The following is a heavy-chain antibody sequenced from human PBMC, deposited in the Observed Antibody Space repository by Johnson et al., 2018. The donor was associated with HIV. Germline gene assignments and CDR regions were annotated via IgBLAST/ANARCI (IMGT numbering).Heavy chain of an antibody. J-gene: IGHJ3*02. CDR3: ARDDSSSNVRAFDI. CDR2: IFSGGST. Sequence: VQLVESGGGVVQPGRSLRLSCAASGFTFSSYAMHWVRQAPGKGLEWVSVIFSGGSTYYADSVNGRFTISRDNSKNTLYLQMNSLRAEDTALYYCARDDSSSNVRAFDIWGQGTMVTVSS. V-gene: IGHV3-66*01. D-gene: IGHD6-6*01. CDR1: GFTFSSYA.